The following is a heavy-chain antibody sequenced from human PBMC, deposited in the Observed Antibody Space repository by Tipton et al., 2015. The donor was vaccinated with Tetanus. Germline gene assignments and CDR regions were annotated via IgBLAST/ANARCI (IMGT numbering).Heavy chain of an antibody. CDR1: GYTFTSYY. CDR3: ARDRTYYYDSSGYPDY. J-gene: IGHJ4*02. CDR2: INPSGGST. V-gene: IGHV1-46*01. Sequence: QLVQSGAEVKKPGASVKVSCKASGYTFTSYYMHWVRQAPGQGLEWMGIINPSGGSTSYAQKFQGRVTMTRDTSTSTVYMELSSLRSEDTAVYYCARDRTYYYDSSGYPDYWGQGTLVTVSS. D-gene: IGHD3-22*01.